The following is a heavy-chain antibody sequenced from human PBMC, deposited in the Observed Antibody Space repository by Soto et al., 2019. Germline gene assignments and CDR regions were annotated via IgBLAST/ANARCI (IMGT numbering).Heavy chain of an antibody. D-gene: IGHD3-22*01. J-gene: IGHJ3*02. CDR2: VTGSGGTT. Sequence: PGGSLRLSCAASGFTFSSYAMSWVRQAPGKGLEWVSTVTGSGGTTYYADSVKGRFTITRDDSKNTLYLQMNSLRAEDTAVYYCAKGGLGDSSGYVDAFDMWGQGTMVTVS. CDR3: AKGGLGDSSGYVDAFDM. CDR1: GFTFSSYA. V-gene: IGHV3-23*01.